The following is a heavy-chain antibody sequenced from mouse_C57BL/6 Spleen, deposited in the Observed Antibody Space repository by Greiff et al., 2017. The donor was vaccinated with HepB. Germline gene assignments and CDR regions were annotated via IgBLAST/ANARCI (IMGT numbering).Heavy chain of an antibody. D-gene: IGHD2-1*01. Sequence: EVKVVESGGGLVKPGGSLKLSCAASGFTFSSYAMSWVRQTPEKRLEWVATISDGGSYTYYPDNVKGRFTISRDNAKNNLYLQMSHLKSEDTAMYYCARDRNGNQAWFAYWGQGTLVTVSA. V-gene: IGHV5-4*01. CDR3: ARDRNGNQAWFAY. J-gene: IGHJ3*01. CDR1: GFTFSSYA. CDR2: ISDGGSYT.